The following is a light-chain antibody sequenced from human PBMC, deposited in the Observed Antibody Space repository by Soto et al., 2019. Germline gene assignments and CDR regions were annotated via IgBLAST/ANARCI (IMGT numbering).Light chain of an antibody. CDR3: RQYYSPPYT. CDR2: LAS. V-gene: IGKV4-1*01. CDR1: QSVLYSSNNKNY. J-gene: IGKJ2*01. Sequence: DIVMTQSPDSLAVSLGERATINCKSSQSVLYSSNNKNYLGWYQQKPGQTPKLLIYLASTRDSGVPDRFSGSGSGTDLTLTISSLQAEDVAVYYCRQYYSPPYTFGQGTRLEI.